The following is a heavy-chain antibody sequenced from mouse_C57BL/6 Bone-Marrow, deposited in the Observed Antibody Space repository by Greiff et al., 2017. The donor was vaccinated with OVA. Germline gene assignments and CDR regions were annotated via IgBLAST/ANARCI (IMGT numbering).Heavy chain of an antibody. CDR1: GYAFSSSW. Sequence: VKLMESGPELVKPGASVKISCKASGYAFSSSWMNWVKQRPGKGLEWIGRIYPGDGDTNYNGKFKGKATLTADKSSSTAYMQLSSLTSEDSAVYFCAREEGNGGFAYWGQGTLVTVSA. J-gene: IGHJ3*01. CDR2: IYPGDGDT. CDR3: AREEGNGGFAY. V-gene: IGHV1-82*01. D-gene: IGHD2-1*01.